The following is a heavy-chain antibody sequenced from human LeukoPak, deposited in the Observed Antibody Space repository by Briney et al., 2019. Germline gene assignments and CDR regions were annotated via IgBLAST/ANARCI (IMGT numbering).Heavy chain of an antibody. V-gene: IGHV1-18*01. D-gene: IGHD2-15*01. CDR1: GYTFTSYG. CDR2: ISAYNGNT. CDR3: ARGGVDCSGGSCPKSWFDP. J-gene: IGHJ5*02. Sequence: GASVKVSCKASGYTFTSYGISWVRQAPGQGLEWMGWISAYNGNTNYAQKLQGRVTTTTDTSTSTAYMELRSLRSDDTAVYYCARGGVDCSGGSCPKSWFDPWGQGTLVTVSS.